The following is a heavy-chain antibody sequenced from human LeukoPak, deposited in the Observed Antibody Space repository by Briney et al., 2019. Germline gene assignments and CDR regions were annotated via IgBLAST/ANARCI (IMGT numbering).Heavy chain of an antibody. CDR2: IKQDGSEK. CDR3: AKDKGWGSLNWYFDL. V-gene: IGHV3-7*03. J-gene: IGHJ2*01. Sequence: GGSLRLSCAASGFIFSSYWMSWVRQAPGKGLEWVANIKQDGSEKYYVDSVKGRFTISRDNAKNSLYLQMNSLRTDDTALYYCAKDKGWGSLNWYFDLWGRGTLVTVSS. CDR1: GFIFSSYW. D-gene: IGHD7-27*01.